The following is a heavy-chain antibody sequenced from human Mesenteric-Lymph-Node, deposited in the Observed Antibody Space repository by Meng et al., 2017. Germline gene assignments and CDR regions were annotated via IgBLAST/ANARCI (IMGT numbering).Heavy chain of an antibody. Sequence: GGSLRLSCAASGFTFSSYAMSWVRQAPGKGLEWVSAISGSGGSTYYADSVKGRFTISRDNSKNTLYLQMNSLRAEDTAVYYCAKEGPDYDVWSGDLYYYGMDVWGQGTTVTVSS. J-gene: IGHJ6*02. CDR2: ISGSGGST. D-gene: IGHD3-3*01. V-gene: IGHV3-23*01. CDR1: GFTFSSYA. CDR3: AKEGPDYDVWSGDLYYYGMDV.